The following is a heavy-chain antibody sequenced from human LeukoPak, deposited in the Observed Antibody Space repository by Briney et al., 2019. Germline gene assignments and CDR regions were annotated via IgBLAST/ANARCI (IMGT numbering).Heavy chain of an antibody. CDR3: ARVRYCSSTSCQGIFDC. Sequence: SETLSPTCTVSGGSISSYYWSWIRQPPGKGLEWIGYIYYSGSTNYNPSLKSRVTISVDTSKNQFSLKLSSVTAADTAVYYCARVRYCSSTSCQGIFDCWGQGTLVTVSS. D-gene: IGHD2-2*01. CDR2: IYYSGST. V-gene: IGHV4-59*01. CDR1: GGSISSYY. J-gene: IGHJ4*02.